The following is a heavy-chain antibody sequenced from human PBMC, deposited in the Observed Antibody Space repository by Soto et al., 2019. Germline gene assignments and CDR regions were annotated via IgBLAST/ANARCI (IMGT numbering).Heavy chain of an antibody. Sequence: QVQLQESGPGLVKPSQTLSLTCSVSGGSISSADYYWSWIRQSPGKGLEWIGYIYYSGSTYYNPSLKSRVTMSIDTSKNQFSLQLSSVTAADTDVYYCVRGHGNFDYWGQGTLVTVSS. J-gene: IGHJ4*02. CDR2: IYYSGST. V-gene: IGHV4-30-4*01. CDR3: VRGHGNFDY. D-gene: IGHD4-17*01. CDR1: GGSISSADYY.